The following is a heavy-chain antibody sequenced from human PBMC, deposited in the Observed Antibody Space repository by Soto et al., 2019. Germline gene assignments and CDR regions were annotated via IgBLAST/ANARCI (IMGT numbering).Heavy chain of an antibody. V-gene: IGHV3-48*01. J-gene: IGHJ4*02. D-gene: IGHD2-8*02. CDR1: GFTFSSYS. CDR3: ARGWGCTGGTCYFDS. CDR2: ISSSSGTI. Sequence: PGGSLRLSCAASGFTFSSYSMNWVRQAPGKGLEWVSYISSSSGTIWYAESVKGRFTISRDNAKNSLHLQMNGLRAEDTAVYYCARGWGCTGGTCYFDSWGQGMLVTVSS.